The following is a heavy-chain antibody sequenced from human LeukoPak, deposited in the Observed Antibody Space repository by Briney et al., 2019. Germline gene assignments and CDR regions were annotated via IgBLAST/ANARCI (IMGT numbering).Heavy chain of an antibody. CDR3: ARQAVAGTTLFDY. CDR2: IYTSGST. J-gene: IGHJ4*02. Sequence: SETLSLTCTVSGYSISSGYYWGWIRQPAGKGLEWIGRIYTSGSTNYNPSLKSRVTMSVDTSKNQFSLKLSSVTAADTAVYYCARQAVAGTTLFDYWGQGTLVTVSS. V-gene: IGHV4-4*07. D-gene: IGHD6-19*01. CDR1: GYSISSGYY.